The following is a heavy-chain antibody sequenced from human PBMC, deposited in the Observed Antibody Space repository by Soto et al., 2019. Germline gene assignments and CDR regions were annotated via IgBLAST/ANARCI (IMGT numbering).Heavy chain of an antibody. CDR3: ARGSNQDY. J-gene: IGHJ4*02. V-gene: IGHV3-7*03. D-gene: IGHD2-8*01. CDR1: GFTFSPYW. Sequence: EVQLVESGGDLVQPGGSPRLSCVASGFTFSPYWMSWVRQAPGRGLQWVATINNDGSEKYYADSVKGRFTISRDNARDSLYLQLTSLRAEDTAIYYCARGSNQDYWGQGTLVAVSS. CDR2: INNDGSEK.